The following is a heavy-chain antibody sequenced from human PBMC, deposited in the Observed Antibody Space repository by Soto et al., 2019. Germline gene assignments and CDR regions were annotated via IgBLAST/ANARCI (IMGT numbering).Heavy chain of an antibody. D-gene: IGHD4-17*01. J-gene: IGHJ1*01. CDR3: ARADHLAYGDYVCLQH. Sequence: TLSLTCTVSGGSISSGGYYWSWIRQPPGKGLEWIGYIYYSGSTYYNPSLKSRVTISVDTSKNQFSLKLSSVTAADTAVYYCARADHLAYGDYVCLQHWGQGTLVTVSS. CDR1: GGSISSGGYY. CDR2: IYYSGST. V-gene: IGHV4-31*03.